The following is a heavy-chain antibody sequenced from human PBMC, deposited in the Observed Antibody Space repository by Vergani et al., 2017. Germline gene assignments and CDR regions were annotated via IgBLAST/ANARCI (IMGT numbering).Heavy chain of an antibody. CDR3: VRDLYDSSRYVYHDY. J-gene: IGHJ4*02. CDR1: GFIFSDHY. D-gene: IGHD3-22*01. Sequence: EVQMVESGGGLVKPGGSLRLSCAASGFIFSDHYMDWVRQAPGKGLEWVGRIRNKANDYTTQYAASVKGRFTISRDGSKSSLYLQMNSLTTEDTAVYYCVRDLYDSSRYVYHDYWGQGTPVTVSS. CDR2: IRNKANDYTT. V-gene: IGHV3-72*01.